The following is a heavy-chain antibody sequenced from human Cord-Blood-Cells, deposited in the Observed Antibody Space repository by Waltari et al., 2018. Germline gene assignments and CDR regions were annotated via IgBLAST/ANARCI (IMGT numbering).Heavy chain of an antibody. Sequence: EVQLLESGGGLVQPGGSLRLSCQAPGFTFSSYAMTGVRQAPGKGLEWVSDISGSGGSTYYADSVKGRFTISRDNSKNTLYLQMNSLRAEDTAVYYCAKGTGVDFWSGPYFDYWGQGTLVTVSS. D-gene: IGHD3-3*01. J-gene: IGHJ4*02. CDR1: GFTFSSYA. V-gene: IGHV3-23*01. CDR2: ISGSGGST. CDR3: AKGTGVDFWSGPYFDY.